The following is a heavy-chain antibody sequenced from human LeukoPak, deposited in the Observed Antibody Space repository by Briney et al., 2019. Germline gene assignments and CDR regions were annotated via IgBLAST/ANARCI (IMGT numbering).Heavy chain of an antibody. Sequence: SETLSLTCTVSGGSIGSYYWSWIRQPPGKGLEWIGYIYYSGSTKYNPSLTSRVTISVDTSKNQFSLKLTSVTAADTAVYYCARHMWGRSYYDTRGAFDIWGQGTMVTVSS. V-gene: IGHV4-59*01. CDR2: IYYSGST. D-gene: IGHD3-22*01. CDR3: ARHMWGRSYYDTRGAFDI. CDR1: GGSIGSYY. J-gene: IGHJ3*02.